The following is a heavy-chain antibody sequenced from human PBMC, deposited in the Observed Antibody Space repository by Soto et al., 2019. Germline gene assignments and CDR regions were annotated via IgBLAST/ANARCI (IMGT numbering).Heavy chain of an antibody. CDR2: ISHEGSSK. CDR1: GFTFSVYG. J-gene: IGHJ4*02. Sequence: QVQLVESGGGVVQPGGSLRLSCAASGFTFSVYGMHWVRQAPGKGLEWVAVISHEGSSKHYADSVQGRFTISRDNARNTGSLLMNSLRAEDTAIYDCAKTITTSGVSARGRGALLDSWGQGTLVTVSS. CDR3: AKTITTSGVSARGRGALLDS. V-gene: IGHV3-30*18. D-gene: IGHD3-3*01.